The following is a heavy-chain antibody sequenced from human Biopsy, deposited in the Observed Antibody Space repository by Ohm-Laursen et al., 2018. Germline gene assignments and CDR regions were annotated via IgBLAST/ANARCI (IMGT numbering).Heavy chain of an antibody. CDR1: GYSVTNDYY. CDR3: ARVAGGYVYYYGMDV. J-gene: IGHJ6*02. CDR2: IYYDGIT. Sequence: SETLSLTCAVSGYSVTNDYYWGWIRQPPGKGLEWIGNIYYDGITYYNPSLKSRVAMSVDTSKNQFSLRLTPVTAADTAVYYCARVAGGYVYYYGMDVWGQGTTVIVSS. V-gene: IGHV4-38-2*01. D-gene: IGHD5-12*01.